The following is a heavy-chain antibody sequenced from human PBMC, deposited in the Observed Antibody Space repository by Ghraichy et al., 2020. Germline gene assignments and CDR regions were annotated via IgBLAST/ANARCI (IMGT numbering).Heavy chain of an antibody. D-gene: IGHD2-15*01. Sequence: GGSLSLSCAVSGLTFSSYSMSWVRQAPGKGLEWVSSIDSSSSYIYYADSLKGRFTISRDNAKNSLYLQMNSLRAEDTGIYYCSRDWRYCSGGRCYSDAFDIWGQGTMVTVSS. CDR3: SRDWRYCSGGRCYSDAFDI. CDR2: IDSSSSYI. V-gene: IGHV3-21*01. CDR1: GLTFSSYS. J-gene: IGHJ3*02.